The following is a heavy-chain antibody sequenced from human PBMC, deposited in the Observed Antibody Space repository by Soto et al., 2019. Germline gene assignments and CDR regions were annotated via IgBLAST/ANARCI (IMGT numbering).Heavy chain of an antibody. J-gene: IGHJ6*02. D-gene: IGHD1-26*01. CDR3: ARGELRYWYTMDV. V-gene: IGHV1-3*04. CDR2: ILTGNGDT. Sequence: QVPLVQSGAEVKKPGASVNVSCKASGYSFTSYALHWLRQAPGQRPEWMGWILTGNGDTKYSQNFQGRVTIARDTFARTAYMELSSLRSEDTAVYYCARGELRYWYTMDVWGQGTTVTVSS. CDR1: GYSFTSYA.